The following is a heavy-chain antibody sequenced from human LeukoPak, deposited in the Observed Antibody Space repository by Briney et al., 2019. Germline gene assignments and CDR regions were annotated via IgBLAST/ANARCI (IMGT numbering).Heavy chain of an antibody. Sequence: ASVKVSCMASGYTFTGYYMHWVRQAPGQGLEWMGWINPNSGGTNYAQKFQGRVTMTRDTSISTAYMELSRLRSDDTAVYYCARMRGLDIVVVPAAMDWAWFDPWGQGTLVTVSS. CDR3: ARMRGLDIVVVPAAMDWAWFDP. D-gene: IGHD2-2*03. V-gene: IGHV1-2*02. CDR2: INPNSGGT. CDR1: GYTFTGYY. J-gene: IGHJ5*02.